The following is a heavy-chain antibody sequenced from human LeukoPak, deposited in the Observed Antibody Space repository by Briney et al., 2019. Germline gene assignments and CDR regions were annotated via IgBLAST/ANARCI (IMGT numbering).Heavy chain of an antibody. CDR2: INPSGGST. J-gene: IGHJ5*02. Sequence: ASVKFSCKASGYTLSSYYMHWVRQAPGQGLEWMGIINPSGGSTSYAHKFQGRVTMTRDTSTSTVYMELSNLRPEDTAVYYCARADSGGDSSGYKWFDPWGQGTLVTVSS. D-gene: IGHD3-22*01. V-gene: IGHV1-46*01. CDR3: ARADSGGDSSGYKWFDP. CDR1: GYTLSSYY.